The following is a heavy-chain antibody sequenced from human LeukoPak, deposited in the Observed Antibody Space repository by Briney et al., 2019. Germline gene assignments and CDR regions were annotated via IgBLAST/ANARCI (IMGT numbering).Heavy chain of an antibody. V-gene: IGHV4-38-2*02. CDR3: ARGVASSSSAVDY. D-gene: IGHD6-6*01. CDR2: IYYSGST. J-gene: IGHJ4*02. CDR1: GYSISSGYY. Sequence: SETLSLTCTVSGYSISSGYYWGWIRQPPGKGLEWIGSIYYSGSTYYNPSLKSRVTISVDTSKNQFSLKLSSVTAADTAVYYCARGVASSSSAVDYWGQGTLVTVSS.